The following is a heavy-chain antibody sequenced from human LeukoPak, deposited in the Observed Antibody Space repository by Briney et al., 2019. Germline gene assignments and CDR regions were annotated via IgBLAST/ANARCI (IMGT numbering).Heavy chain of an antibody. Sequence: ASVKVSCKASGYTFSSYSMNWVRQAPGKGLEWVANINQDGSEKYYVDSVEGRFNISRDNARNSLYLQMNSLGVDDTAVYFCSADPGDYWGQGTLVSVSS. V-gene: IGHV3-7*01. CDR2: INQDGSEK. CDR1: GYTFSSYS. CDR3: SADPGDY. D-gene: IGHD7-27*01. J-gene: IGHJ4*02.